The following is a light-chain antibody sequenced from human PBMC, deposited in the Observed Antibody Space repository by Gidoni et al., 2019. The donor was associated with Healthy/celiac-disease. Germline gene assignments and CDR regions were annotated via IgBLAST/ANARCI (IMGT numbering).Light chain of an antibody. CDR3: QQYGSSPYT. CDR2: GAS. V-gene: IGKV3-20*01. J-gene: IGKJ2*01. Sequence: EIVLTQSPGTLSLSPGERATLSCRASQSVSSSYLAWYQQKPGQAPRILIYGASSRATGIPDRFSGSGSGTDFTLTISRLEPEDFAVYYCQQYGSSPYTFXQXTKLEIK. CDR1: QSVSSSY.